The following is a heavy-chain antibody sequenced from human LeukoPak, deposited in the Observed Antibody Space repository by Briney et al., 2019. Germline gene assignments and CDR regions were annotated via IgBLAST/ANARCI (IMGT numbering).Heavy chain of an antibody. D-gene: IGHD1-26*01. V-gene: IGHV4-38-2*02. CDR3: ARGGRQEWELLEGYYFDY. CDR2: IYHSGST. Sequence: SETLSLTCTVSGYSISSGYYWGWIRQPPGKGLEWIGSIYHSGSTYYNPSLKSRVTISVDTSKNQFSLKLSSVTAADTAVYYCARGGRQEWELLEGYYFDYWGQGTLVTVSS. J-gene: IGHJ4*02. CDR1: GYSISSGYY.